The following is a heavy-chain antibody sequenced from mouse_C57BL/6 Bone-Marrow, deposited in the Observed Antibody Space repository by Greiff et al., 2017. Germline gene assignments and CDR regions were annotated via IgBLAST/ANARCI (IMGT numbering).Heavy chain of an antibody. CDR2: ISYDGSN. CDR1: GYSITSGYY. V-gene: IGHV3-6*01. Sequence: ESGPGLVKPSQSLSLTCSVTGYSITSGYYWNWIRQFPGNKLEWMGYISYDGSNNYNPSLKNRISITRDTSKNQFFLKLNSVTTEDTATYYCARGITTVVGGYYAMDYWGQGTSVTVSS. D-gene: IGHD1-1*01. CDR3: ARGITTVVGGYYAMDY. J-gene: IGHJ4*01.